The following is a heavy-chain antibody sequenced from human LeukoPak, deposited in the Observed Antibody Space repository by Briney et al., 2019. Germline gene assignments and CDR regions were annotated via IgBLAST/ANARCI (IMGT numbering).Heavy chain of an antibody. CDR2: MNPNNGNT. D-gene: IGHD6-13*01. V-gene: IGHV1-8*01. CDR1: GYTFTSYD. CDR3: ARLASSSWPLYYYYGMDV. Sequence: SVNVSCKASGYTFTSYDINWVRQATGQGLEWMGWMNPNNGNTGYAQKFQGRVTMTRSTSISTAYMELSSLRSEDTAVYYCARLASSSWPLYYYYGMDVWGQGTTVTVSS. J-gene: IGHJ6*02.